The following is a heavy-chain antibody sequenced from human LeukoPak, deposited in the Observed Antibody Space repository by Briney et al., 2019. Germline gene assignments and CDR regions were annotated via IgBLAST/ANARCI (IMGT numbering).Heavy chain of an antibody. CDR2: IYHSGST. D-gene: IGHD2-2*01. CDR3: ASGPDCSSTSCRGY. CDR1: GGSISSSNW. J-gene: IGHJ4*02. V-gene: IGHV4-4*02. Sequence: SGTLSLTCAVSGGSISSSNWWSWVRQPPGKGLEWIGEIYHSGSTNYNPSLQSRVTISLDKSKNQFSLRLTSVTAADTAVYYCASGPDCSSTSCRGYWGQGTLVTVSS.